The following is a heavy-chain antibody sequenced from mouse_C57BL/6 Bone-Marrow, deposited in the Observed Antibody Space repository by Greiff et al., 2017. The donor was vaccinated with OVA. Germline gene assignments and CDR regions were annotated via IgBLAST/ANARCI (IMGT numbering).Heavy chain of an antibody. CDR1: GYTFTDYH. V-gene: IGHV1-18*01. CDR2: INPNNGGT. D-gene: IGHD1-1*01. Sequence: EVQLQQSGPELVKPGASVKIPCKASGYTFTDYHMDWVKQSHGKSLEWIGDINPNNGGTIYNQKFKGKATLTVDKSSSTAYMELRSLTSEDTAVYYCARGSGSSSRYYAMDYWGQGTSVTVSS. J-gene: IGHJ4*01. CDR3: ARGSGSSSRYYAMDY.